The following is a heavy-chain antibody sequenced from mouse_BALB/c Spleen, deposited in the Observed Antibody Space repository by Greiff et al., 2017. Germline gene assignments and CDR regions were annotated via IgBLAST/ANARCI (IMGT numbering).Heavy chain of an antibody. Sequence: EVQLQQSGPGLVKPSQSLSLTCTVTGYSITSDYAWNWIRQFPGNKLEWMGYISYSGSTSYNPSLKSRISITRDTSKNQFFLQLNSVTTEDTATYYCARRGDYDEGDDFDYWGQGTTLTVSS. J-gene: IGHJ2*01. V-gene: IGHV3-2*02. CDR1: GYSITSDYA. D-gene: IGHD2-4*01. CDR2: ISYSGST. CDR3: ARRGDYDEGDDFDY.